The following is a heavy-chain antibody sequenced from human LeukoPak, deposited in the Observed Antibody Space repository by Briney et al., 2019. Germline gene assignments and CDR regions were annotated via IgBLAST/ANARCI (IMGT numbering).Heavy chain of an antibody. V-gene: IGHV3-48*03. CDR3: ARDSGRNYRGAFDI. CDR1: GFTFSSYE. Sequence: GRSLRLSCAASGFTFSSYEMNWVRQAPGKGLEWVSYISSSGSTISYADSVKGRFTISRDNAKNSLYLQMNSLRAEDTAVYYCARDSGRNYRGAFDIWGQGAMVTVSS. D-gene: IGHD4-23*01. CDR2: ISSSGSTI. J-gene: IGHJ3*02.